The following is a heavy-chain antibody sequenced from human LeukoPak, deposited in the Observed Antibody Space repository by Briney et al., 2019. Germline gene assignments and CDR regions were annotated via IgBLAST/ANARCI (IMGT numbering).Heavy chain of an antibody. J-gene: IGHJ4*02. D-gene: IGHD3-22*01. CDR3: ARGGSSGFDY. CDR2: IIPIFGTA. V-gene: IGHV1-69*05. Sequence: GASVKVSCKASGYTFTSYGISWVRQAPGQGLEWMGRIIPIFGTANYAQKFQGRVTITTDESTSTAYMELSSLRSEDTAVYYCARGGSSGFDYWGQGTLVTVSS. CDR1: GYTFTSYG.